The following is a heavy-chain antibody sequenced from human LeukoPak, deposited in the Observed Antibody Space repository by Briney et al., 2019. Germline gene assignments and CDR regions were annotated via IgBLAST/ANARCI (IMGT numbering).Heavy chain of an antibody. D-gene: IGHD1-26*01. CDR1: GFTVSTSY. Sequence: GGSLRLSCAASGFTVSTSYMSWVRQAPGKGLEWVAVFYSGSSTTYADSVKGRFTISRDSSKNTLSLQMNSLRAEDTAVYYCTKARRGNTRDFDDWGQGTLVTVSS. CDR2: FYSGSST. J-gene: IGHJ4*02. V-gene: IGHV3-66*01. CDR3: TKARRGNTRDFDD.